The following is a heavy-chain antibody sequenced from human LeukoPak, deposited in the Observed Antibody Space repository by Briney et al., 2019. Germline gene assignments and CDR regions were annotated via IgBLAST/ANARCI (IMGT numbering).Heavy chain of an antibody. Sequence: GGSLRLSCAASGFTFNNYGMSWVRQAPGKGLEWVSVIVGSGASTWYADSVKGRFTISRDNSKKTLYLQINSLRAEDTALYYCTKGPVPTINIAGVFEYWSQRTLVTVSS. CDR1: GFTFNNYG. CDR2: IVGSGAST. J-gene: IGHJ4*02. V-gene: IGHV3-23*01. CDR3: TKGPVPTINIAGVFEY. D-gene: IGHD1-26*01.